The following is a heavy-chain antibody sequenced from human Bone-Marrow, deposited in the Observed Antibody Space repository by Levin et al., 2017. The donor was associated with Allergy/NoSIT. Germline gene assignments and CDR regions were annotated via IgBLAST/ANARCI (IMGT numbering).Heavy chain of an antibody. CDR3: ARDRTDQRLYGNAFDF. CDR2: INPKSGRT. Sequence: ASVKVSCRTSGYTFTDSYIHWVRQAPGQGLEWMGWINPKSGRTHLARKFQGSVTMTRDTSIDTVYMQLRTLKSDDTATYYCARDRTDQRLYGNAFDFWGQGTMVTVSS. D-gene: IGHD2-2*02. V-gene: IGHV1-2*02. J-gene: IGHJ3*01. CDR1: GYTFTDSY.